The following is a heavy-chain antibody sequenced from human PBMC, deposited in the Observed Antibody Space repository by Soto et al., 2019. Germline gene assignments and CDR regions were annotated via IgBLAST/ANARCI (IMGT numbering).Heavy chain of an antibody. D-gene: IGHD4-17*01. CDR1: GGSISSGDYY. J-gene: IGHJ6*02. V-gene: IGHV4-30-4*01. CDR2: IYYSGST. CDR3: ARVDYGGDYYYYYGMDV. Sequence: QVQLQESGPGLVKPSQTLSLTCTVSGGSISSGDYYWSWIRQPPGKGLEWIGYIYYSGSTYYNPSLKSRVTISVDTSKNQFSLKLSAVTAADTAVYYCARVDYGGDYYYYYGMDVWGQGTTVTVSS.